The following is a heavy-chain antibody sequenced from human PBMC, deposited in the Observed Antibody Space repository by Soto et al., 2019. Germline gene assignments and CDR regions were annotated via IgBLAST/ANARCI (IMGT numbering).Heavy chain of an antibody. Sequence: GESLKISCNGSGYSSTSYWIGWVGQMPGKGLEWMGIIYPGDSDTRYSPSFQGQVTISADKSISTAYLQWSSLKASDTAMYYCARGDFLTGYYKYYYYGMDVWGQGTTVTVSS. V-gene: IGHV5-51*01. D-gene: IGHD3-9*01. CDR3: ARGDFLTGYYKYYYYGMDV. CDR2: IYPGDSDT. J-gene: IGHJ6*02. CDR1: GYSSTSYW.